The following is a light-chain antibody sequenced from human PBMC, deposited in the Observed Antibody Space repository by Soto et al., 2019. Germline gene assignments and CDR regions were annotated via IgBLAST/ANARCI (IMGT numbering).Light chain of an antibody. Sequence: QSVLTQPASVSGSPGQSITISCTGTSSDVGNYNLVSWYQQHPGKAPKLMIYEGSKWPSGVSNRFSGSKSGNTASLTISGLQAEDEADYNCCSYAGSSTWVFGGGTKLTVL. V-gene: IGLV2-23*01. CDR1: SSDVGNYNL. CDR3: CSYAGSSTWV. CDR2: EGS. J-gene: IGLJ3*02.